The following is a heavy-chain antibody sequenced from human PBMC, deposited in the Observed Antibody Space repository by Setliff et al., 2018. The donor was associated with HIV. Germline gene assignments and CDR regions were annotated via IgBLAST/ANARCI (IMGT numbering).Heavy chain of an antibody. CDR1: GLTSSTNW. CDR3: VSSRSDFDY. Sequence: PGGSLRLSCAASGLTSSTNWMRWVRQAPGKGLVWVSGINSDGSSTNYADSVEGRFTISGDDAKNTLYLQMSSLRAEDTAVYYCVSSRSDFDYWGQGTLVTVSS. V-gene: IGHV3-74*01. D-gene: IGHD6-13*01. CDR2: INSDGSST. J-gene: IGHJ4*02.